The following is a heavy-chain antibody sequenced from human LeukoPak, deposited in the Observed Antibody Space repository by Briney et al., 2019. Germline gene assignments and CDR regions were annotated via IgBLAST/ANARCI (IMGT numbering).Heavy chain of an antibody. CDR3: ARDRGAAAGNAGGWFDP. J-gene: IGHJ5*02. CDR2: IYHSGRT. CDR1: GYSISSGYY. D-gene: IGHD6-13*01. Sequence: SETLSLTCTVSGYSISSGYYWGWIRQPPGKGLEWIGSIYHSGRTFYNPSLKSRVTISVDTSKNQFSLKLTSVTAADTAVYYCARDRGAAAGNAGGWFDPWGQGTLVTVSS. V-gene: IGHV4-38-2*02.